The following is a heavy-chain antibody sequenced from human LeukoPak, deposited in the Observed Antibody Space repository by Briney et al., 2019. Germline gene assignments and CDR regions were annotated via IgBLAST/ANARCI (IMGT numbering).Heavy chain of an antibody. CDR1: GLTFGSYT. J-gene: IGHJ4*02. V-gene: IGHV3-23*01. CDR3: ARERPTDY. Sequence: GGSLRLSCAASGLTFGSYTMSWVRQAPGKGLEWVSGITATGSRTYYADSVKGRFTISRDNAKNSLYLQMNSLRAEDTAVYYCARERPTDYWGQGTLVTVSS. CDR2: ITATGSRT.